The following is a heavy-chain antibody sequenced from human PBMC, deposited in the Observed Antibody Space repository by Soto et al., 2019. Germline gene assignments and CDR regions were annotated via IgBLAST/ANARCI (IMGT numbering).Heavy chain of an antibody. J-gene: IGHJ6*02. CDR1: GYTFTGYY. V-gene: IGHV1-2*02. D-gene: IGHD3-3*01. Sequence: ASVKVSCKASGYTFTGYYMHWVRQAPGQGLEWMGWINPNSGDAKYAQKFQGRVTMTRDTSISTAYMDLGRLRSDDTAVYYCARDRLTIFGVVNYYYGMDVWGQGTTVTVSS. CDR3: ARDRLTIFGVVNYYYGMDV. CDR2: INPNSGDA.